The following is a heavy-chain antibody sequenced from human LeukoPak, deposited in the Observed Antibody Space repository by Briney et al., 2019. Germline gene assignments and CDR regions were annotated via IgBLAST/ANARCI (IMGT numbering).Heavy chain of an antibody. Sequence: SEPLSLTCTVSGGAITSGGYSWNWIRQPPGKGLEWIGCIYDRGPTYYNPSLKSRITISVDRPKNQFFLNVTSVTAADTAVYYCARSRQGSGLLNYWGQGNLVAVSS. CDR2: IYDRGPT. V-gene: IGHV4-30-2*01. D-gene: IGHD3-10*01. CDR3: ARSRQGSGLLNY. J-gene: IGHJ4*02. CDR1: GGAITSGGYS.